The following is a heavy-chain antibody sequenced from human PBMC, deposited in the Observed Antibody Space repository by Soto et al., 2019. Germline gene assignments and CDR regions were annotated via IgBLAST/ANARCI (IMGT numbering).Heavy chain of an antibody. Sequence: QVQLVQSGAEVKKPGSSVKVSCKASGGTFSSYTISWVRQAPGQGLEWMGRIIPILGIANYAQKFQGRVTITADNTTSTADMVQSSLRSEDTAVYYCAREAVGSGSSMDVWGQGTTVTVSS. CDR1: GGTFSSYT. V-gene: IGHV1-69*08. D-gene: IGHD1-26*01. CDR3: AREAVGSGSSMDV. J-gene: IGHJ6*02. CDR2: IIPILGIA.